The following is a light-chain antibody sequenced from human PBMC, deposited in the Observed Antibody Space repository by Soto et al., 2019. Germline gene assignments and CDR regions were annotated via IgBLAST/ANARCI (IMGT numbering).Light chain of an antibody. CDR1: SSDVGGYNY. V-gene: IGLV2-14*01. CDR3: SSYTSSSTLV. CDR2: DVS. Sequence: QSALTQPASVSGSPGQSITISRTGTSSDVGGYNYVSWYQQHPGKAPKLRIYDVSNRPSGVSNRFSGSKSGNTASLTISGLQAEDEADYYCSSYTSSSTLVFGGGTQLTVL. J-gene: IGLJ2*01.